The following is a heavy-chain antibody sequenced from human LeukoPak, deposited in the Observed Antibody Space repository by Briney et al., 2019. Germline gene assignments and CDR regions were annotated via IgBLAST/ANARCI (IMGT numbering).Heavy chain of an antibody. J-gene: IGHJ3*02. CDR2: INPNSGGT. D-gene: IGHD3/OR15-3a*01. V-gene: IGHV1-2*02. CDR3: AREPGYMIFGVVINDAFDI. Sequence: ASVKVSCKASGYTFTGYYMHWVRQAPGQGLEWMGWINPNSGGTNYAQKFQGRVTMTRDTSISTAYMELSRLRSDDTAVYYCAREPGYMIFGVVINDAFDIWGQGTMVTVSS. CDR1: GYTFTGYY.